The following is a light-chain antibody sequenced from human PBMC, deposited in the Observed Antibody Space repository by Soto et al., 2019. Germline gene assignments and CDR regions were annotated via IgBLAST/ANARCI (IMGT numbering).Light chain of an antibody. CDR1: QSVSSW. CDR3: LHYQSYSGT. Sequence: DIQMTQSPPTLSASVGDRVTITCRAIQSVSSWLAWYQQKPGRAPKLLIYKASTLVSGVPSRFSGSGSETEFTLAINSLQPDDFATYYCLHYQSYSGTFGQGTKVEL. CDR2: KAS. J-gene: IGKJ1*01. V-gene: IGKV1-5*03.